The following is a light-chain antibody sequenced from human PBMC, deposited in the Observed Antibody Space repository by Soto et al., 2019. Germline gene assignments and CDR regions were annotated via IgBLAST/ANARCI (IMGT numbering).Light chain of an antibody. V-gene: IGLV2-11*01. J-gene: IGLJ2*01. CDR2: DVN. Sequence: QSALTQPRSVSGSPGQSVTISCTGTSSDVGAYKFVSWYQHLPGKAPKLMIYDVNARPSGVPDRFSGSKSGNTASLTITGLQTEDEADYYCCSYAGTYSVIFGEGTKVTVL. CDR3: CSYAGTYSVI. CDR1: SSDVGAYKF.